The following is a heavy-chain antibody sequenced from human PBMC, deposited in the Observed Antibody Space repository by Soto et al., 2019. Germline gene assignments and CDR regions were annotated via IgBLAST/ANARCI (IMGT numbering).Heavy chain of an antibody. V-gene: IGHV4-31*03. J-gene: IGHJ3*02. CDR1: GGSISSGGYY. D-gene: IGHD3-22*01. CDR3: ARDGNPYYYDSSGPFDI. Sequence: QVQLQESGPGLVKPSQTLSLTCTVSGGSISSGGYYWSWIRQHPGKGLEWIGYIYYSGSTYYNPSLKSRVTISVDTSKNQFSLKLSSVTAGDTAVYYCARDGNPYYYDSSGPFDIWGQGTMVTVSS. CDR2: IYYSGST.